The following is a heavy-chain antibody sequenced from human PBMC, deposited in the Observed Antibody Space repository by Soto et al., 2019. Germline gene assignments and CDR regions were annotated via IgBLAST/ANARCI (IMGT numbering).Heavy chain of an antibody. CDR2: LSSNGI. J-gene: IGHJ5*02. CDR3: ARWSRRLGGWGIDP. D-gene: IGHD3-16*01. Sequence: QVQLQESGPGLVKPSETLSLTCIISGGSISTDFWTWIRQPSGKGLEWIGRLSSNGIDYNPSLQSRVTVSGETSKNQISLRLASVTAADTAVYYCARWSRRLGGWGIDPWGQGTLVTVSS. V-gene: IGHV4-4*07. CDR1: GGSISTDF.